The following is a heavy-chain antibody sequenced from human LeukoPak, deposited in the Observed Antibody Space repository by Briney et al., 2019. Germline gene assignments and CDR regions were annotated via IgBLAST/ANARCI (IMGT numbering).Heavy chain of an antibody. CDR1: GFTFTTYG. CDR3: AKDRRRGVIRPYYFDY. V-gene: IGHV3-30*02. D-gene: IGHD3-10*01. CDR2: IRYDGSNK. J-gene: IGHJ4*02. Sequence: GGSLRLSCAASGFTFTTYGMHWVRQAPGKGLEWVAFIRYDGSNKYYADSVKGRFTISRDNSKNTLYLQMNSLRAEDTAVYYCAKDRRRGVIRPYYFDYWGQGTLVTVSS.